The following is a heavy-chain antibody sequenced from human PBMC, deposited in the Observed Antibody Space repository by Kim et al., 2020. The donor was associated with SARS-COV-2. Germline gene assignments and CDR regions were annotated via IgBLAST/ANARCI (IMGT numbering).Heavy chain of an antibody. J-gene: IGHJ2*01. CDR1: GGSFSGYY. Sequence: SETLSLTCAVYGGSFSGYYWSWIRQPPGKGLEWIGEINHSGSTNYNPSLKSRVTISVDTSKNQFSLKLSSVTAADTAVYYCARGGRHWYFDLWGRGTLVT. V-gene: IGHV4-34*01. CDR3: ARGGRHWYFDL. CDR2: INHSGST.